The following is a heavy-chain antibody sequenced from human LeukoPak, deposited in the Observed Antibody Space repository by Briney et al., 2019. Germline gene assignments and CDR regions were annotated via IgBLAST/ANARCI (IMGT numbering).Heavy chain of an antibody. CDR1: GYTFTSYG. CDR2: ISAYNGNT. CDR3: ARDKRDIVVVPAAPPDAFDI. Sequence: ASVKVYCKASGYTFTSYGISWVRQATGKGLEWMGWISAYNGNTNYAQKLQGRVTMTTDTSTSTAYMELRSLRSDDTAVYYCARDKRDIVVVPAAPPDAFDIWGQGIMVTVSS. D-gene: IGHD2-2*01. V-gene: IGHV1-18*01. J-gene: IGHJ3*02.